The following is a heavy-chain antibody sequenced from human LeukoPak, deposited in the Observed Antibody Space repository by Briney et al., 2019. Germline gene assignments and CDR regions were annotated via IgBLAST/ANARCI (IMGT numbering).Heavy chain of an antibody. Sequence: GRSLRLSCAASGFTFSSYSMNWVRQAPGKGLEWVSSISSSGSTIYYADSVKGRFTISRDNAKNSLYLQMNSLRAEDTAIYYCARAGFLITFGGVISWGQGTLVTVSS. CDR2: ISSSGSTI. D-gene: IGHD3-16*02. CDR3: ARAGFLITFGGVIS. V-gene: IGHV3-48*04. CDR1: GFTFSSYS. J-gene: IGHJ5*02.